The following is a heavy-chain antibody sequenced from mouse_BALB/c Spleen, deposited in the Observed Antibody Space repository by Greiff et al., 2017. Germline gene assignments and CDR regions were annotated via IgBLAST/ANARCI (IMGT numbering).Heavy chain of an antibody. CDR2: IDTSDSYT. J-gene: IGHJ4*01. D-gene: IGHD2-1*01. Sequence: VQLQQPGAELVMPGASVKMSCKASGYTFTDYWMHWVKQRPGQGLEWIGAIDTSDSYTSYNQKFKGKATLTVDESSSTAYMQLSSLTSEDSAVYYCARRGNYVRYAMDYWGQGTSVTVSS. V-gene: IGHV1-69*01. CDR3: ARRGNYVRYAMDY. CDR1: GYTFTDYW.